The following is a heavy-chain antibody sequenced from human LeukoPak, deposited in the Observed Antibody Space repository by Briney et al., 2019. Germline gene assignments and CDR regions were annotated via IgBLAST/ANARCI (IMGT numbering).Heavy chain of an antibody. CDR3: ARGAAMVDYGMDV. D-gene: IGHD5-18*01. V-gene: IGHV4-34*01. Sequence: PSETLSLTCAVYGGSFSGYYWSWIRQPPGKGLEWIGEINHSGSTNYNPSLKSRVTISLDTSKNQFSLKLSSVTAADTAVYYCARGAAMVDYGMDVWGQGTTVTVSS. J-gene: IGHJ6*02. CDR1: GGSFSGYY. CDR2: INHSGST.